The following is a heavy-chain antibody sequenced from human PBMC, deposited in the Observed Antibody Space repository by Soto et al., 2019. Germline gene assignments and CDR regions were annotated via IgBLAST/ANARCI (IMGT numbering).Heavy chain of an antibody. J-gene: IGHJ6*02. CDR3: AKSRGVDNYYYGMDV. CDR2: ISYDGSKK. D-gene: IGHD3-10*01. CDR1: GLSFGSYG. Sequence: QVQLMELGGGVVQPGGSLRLSCVVSGLSFGSYGMHWVRQAPGKGLEWVALISYDGSKKYYMDSVKGRFTISRDNSLGTLFLQMISLRPEDTAVYYCAKSRGVDNYYYGMDVWGQGTTVTVSS. V-gene: IGHV3-30*18.